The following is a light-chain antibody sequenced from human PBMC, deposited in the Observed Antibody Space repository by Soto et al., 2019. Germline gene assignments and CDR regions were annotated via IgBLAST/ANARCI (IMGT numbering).Light chain of an antibody. V-gene: IGKV1-5*01. CDR2: HAS. CDR3: QQSYSTPPT. CDR1: QSISNW. J-gene: IGKJ1*01. Sequence: ITMTQSPTTLTAYVGDRVTITCRASQSISNWLAWYQQKPGTAPKVLIYHASNLQSGVPSRFSGSGSGTEFTLTISSLQPEDFATYYCQQSYSTPPTFAQGTKVDI.